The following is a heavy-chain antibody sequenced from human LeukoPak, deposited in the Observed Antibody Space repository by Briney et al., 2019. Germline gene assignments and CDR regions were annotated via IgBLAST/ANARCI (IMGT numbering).Heavy chain of an antibody. J-gene: IGHJ4*02. D-gene: IGHD2-21*02. Sequence: SETLSLTCTVSGGSISSYYWSSIRQPLGKGLEWIGYIYYSGSTNYNPSLKSRVTISVDTSKNQFSLKLSSVTAADTAVYYCASSGDGRENGFDYWGQGTLVTVSS. CDR3: ASSGDGRENGFDY. V-gene: IGHV4-59*01. CDR1: GGSISSYY. CDR2: IYYSGST.